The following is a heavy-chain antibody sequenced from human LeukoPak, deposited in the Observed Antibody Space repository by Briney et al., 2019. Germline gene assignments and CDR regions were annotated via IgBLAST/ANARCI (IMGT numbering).Heavy chain of an antibody. J-gene: IGHJ4*02. V-gene: IGHV4-34*01. CDR2: INHSGST. CDR3: ARGQFQRDY. D-gene: IGHD5-24*01. CDR1: GWTFNGYL. Sequence: SENLSFTCAGYGWTFNGYLWTWIRPPPGKGLEWIGEINHSGSTYYNPSLKSRVTISVDTSKNQCSLKLSSVTAADTAVYYCARGQFQRDYWGQGTLVTVSS.